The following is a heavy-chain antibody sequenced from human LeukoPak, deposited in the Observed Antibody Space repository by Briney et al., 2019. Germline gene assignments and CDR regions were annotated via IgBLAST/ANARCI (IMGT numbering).Heavy chain of an antibody. CDR3: ASRRKYCGGDCSDY. J-gene: IGHJ4*02. CDR1: GGSFSGYY. V-gene: IGHV4-34*01. CDR2: INHSGST. D-gene: IGHD2-21*02. Sequence: SETLSLTCAVYGGSFSGYYWSWIRQPPGKGLEWIGEINHSGSTNYNPSLKSRVTISVDTSKNQFSLKLSSVTAADTAVYYCASRRKYCGGDCSDYWGQGTLVTVSS.